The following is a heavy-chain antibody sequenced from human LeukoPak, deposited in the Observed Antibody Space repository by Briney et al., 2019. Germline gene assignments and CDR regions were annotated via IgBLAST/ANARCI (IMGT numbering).Heavy chain of an antibody. CDR1: GYTLTELS. Sequence: APVKVSCKVSGYTLTELSMHWVRQAPGKGLEWMGGFDPEDGETIYAQKFQGRVTMTEDTSTDTAYMELSSLRSEDTAVYYCATEIRTYRAFDIWGQGTMVTVSS. CDR3: ATEIRTYRAFDI. V-gene: IGHV1-24*01. D-gene: IGHD1-26*01. J-gene: IGHJ3*02. CDR2: FDPEDGET.